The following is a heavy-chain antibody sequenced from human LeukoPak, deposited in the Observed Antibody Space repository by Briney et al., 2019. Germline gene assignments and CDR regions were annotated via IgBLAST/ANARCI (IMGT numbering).Heavy chain of an antibody. CDR2: IYPKTGGT. CDR1: GYTFTGSY. Sequence: ASVTVSCKASGYTFTGSYLHWVRQAPGQGLEWMGWIYPKTGGTSYAQKFQGRVTMTRDTSISTAYMELIGLRSDDTAVYYCAGPWDQVGFDPWGQGTLVSVSS. J-gene: IGHJ5*02. D-gene: IGHD1-26*01. V-gene: IGHV1-2*02. CDR3: AGPWDQVGFDP.